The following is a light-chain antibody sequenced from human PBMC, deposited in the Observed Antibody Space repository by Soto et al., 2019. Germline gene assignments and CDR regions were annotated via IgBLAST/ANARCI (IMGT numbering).Light chain of an antibody. CDR1: QSVLYSSNNKNY. V-gene: IGKV4-1*01. Sequence: DIVMTQSPDSLAVSLGERATINCKSSQSVLYSSNNKNYLAWYQQKPGQPPKLLIYWASTRGSGVPDRFSGSGSGTDFTLTIISLQAEAAAVYYCQKYYSTTFTFGPGTKVDIK. CDR2: WAS. CDR3: QKYYSTTFT. J-gene: IGKJ3*01.